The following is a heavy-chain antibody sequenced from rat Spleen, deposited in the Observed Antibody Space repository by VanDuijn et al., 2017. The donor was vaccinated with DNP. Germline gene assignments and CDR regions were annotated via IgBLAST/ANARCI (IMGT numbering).Heavy chain of an antibody. CDR2: IIYAVTTT. CDR1: GFTFSDYN. Sequence: EVQLVESGGGLVQAGRSLKLSCAASGFTFSDYNMAWVRQAPKKGLEWVATIIYAVTTTYYRDSVKGRFTISRDNAKSTLYLQMDSLRSEDTATYYCATSSYFGYDYGFAYWGQGTLVTVSS. V-gene: IGHV5S10*01. D-gene: IGHD1-7*01. J-gene: IGHJ3*01. CDR3: ATSSYFGYDYGFAY.